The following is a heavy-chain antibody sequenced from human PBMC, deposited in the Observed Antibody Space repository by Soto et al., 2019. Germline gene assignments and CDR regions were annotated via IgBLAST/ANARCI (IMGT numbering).Heavy chain of an antibody. CDR2: IKQDGSGE. CDR3: ARDRGPPRYLYYGMDV. CDR1: GFTFSTYW. D-gene: IGHD3-10*01. V-gene: IGHV3-7*01. Sequence: GGSLRLSCAASGFTFSTYWMSWVRQAPGKGLEWAGNIKQDGSGENYVDSVKGRFTISRDNANHSLYLQMNSLRAEDTAVYYCARDRGPPRYLYYGMDVWGQGTTVTVS. J-gene: IGHJ6*02.